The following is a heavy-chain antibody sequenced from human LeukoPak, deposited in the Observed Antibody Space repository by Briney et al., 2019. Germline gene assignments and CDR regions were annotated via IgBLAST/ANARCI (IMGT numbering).Heavy chain of an antibody. CDR3: ARGMDYDFWSGYYFWFNP. D-gene: IGHD3-3*01. Sequence: ASVKVSCKASGYTFTSYDINWVRQATGQGLEWMGWMNPNSGNTGYAQKFQGRVTMTRNTSISTAYMELSSLRSEDTAVYYCARGMDYDFWSGYYFWFNPWGQGTLVTVSS. CDR1: GYTFTSYD. CDR2: MNPNSGNT. J-gene: IGHJ5*02. V-gene: IGHV1-8*01.